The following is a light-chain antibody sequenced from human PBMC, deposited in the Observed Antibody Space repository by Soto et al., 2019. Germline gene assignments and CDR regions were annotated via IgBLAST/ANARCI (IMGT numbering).Light chain of an antibody. CDR1: QSVSSY. CDR2: DAS. V-gene: IGKV3-11*01. CDR3: QQRSNWPVT. Sequence: EIVLTQSPATLSLSPGERATLSCRASQSVSSYLAWYQQKPGQAPRLLIYDASNRATGIPARFSGSGSGTDFTLTISSLEPEDFALYYCQQRSNWPVTVGGGTKVEI. J-gene: IGKJ4*01.